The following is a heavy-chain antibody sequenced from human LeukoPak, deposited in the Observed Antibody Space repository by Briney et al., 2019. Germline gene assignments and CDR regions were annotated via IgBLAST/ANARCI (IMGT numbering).Heavy chain of an antibody. CDR3: ARGGGGKDFDY. V-gene: IGHV3-74*01. D-gene: IGHD2-15*01. Sequence: GGSLRLSCAASGFTFSSYWMHWVRQAPGKGLVWFSRINSDGSSTSYADSVKGRFTISRDNAKNTLYLQMNSLRAEYTAVYYCARGGGGKDFDYWGQGTLVTVSS. J-gene: IGHJ4*02. CDR1: GFTFSSYW. CDR2: INSDGSST.